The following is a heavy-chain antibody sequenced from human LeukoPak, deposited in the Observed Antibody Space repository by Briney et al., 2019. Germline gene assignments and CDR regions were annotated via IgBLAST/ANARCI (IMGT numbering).Heavy chain of an antibody. CDR2: IKQDGSEK. D-gene: IGHD6-19*01. J-gene: IGHJ6*03. V-gene: IGHV3-7*01. Sequence: GGSLRLSCAASGFPFSTYRMNWVRQAPGKGLEWVANIKQDGSEKYYVDSVKGRFTISRDNAKNSLYLQMSSLRAEDTAVYYCARDLAAGSGWYSSPYYYMDVWGKGTTVTVSS. CDR1: GFPFSTYR. CDR3: ARDLAAGSGWYSSPYYYMDV.